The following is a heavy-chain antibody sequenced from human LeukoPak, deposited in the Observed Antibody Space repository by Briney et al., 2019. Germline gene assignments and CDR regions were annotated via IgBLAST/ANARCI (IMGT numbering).Heavy chain of an antibody. Sequence: PGGSLRLSCAASGFTFSSYGMNWVRQAPGKGLEWVSYISSSRYTIYYADSVKGRFTISRDNAKNSLYLQMNSLRAEDTAVYYCARAPIAAAAAFDYWGQGTLVTVSS. J-gene: IGHJ4*02. CDR2: ISSSRYTI. CDR3: ARAPIAAAAAFDY. V-gene: IGHV3-48*04. CDR1: GFTFSSYG. D-gene: IGHD6-13*01.